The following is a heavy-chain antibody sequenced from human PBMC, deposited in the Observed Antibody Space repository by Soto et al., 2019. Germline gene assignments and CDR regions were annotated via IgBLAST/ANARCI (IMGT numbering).Heavy chain of an antibody. CDR1: GYTFTSYG. CDR2: ISAYNGNT. J-gene: IGHJ5*02. CDR3: ARGLYYDFWSDKGGCWFDP. V-gene: IGHV1-18*01. D-gene: IGHD3-3*01. Sequence: QVQLVQSGAEVKKPGASVKVSCKASGYTFTSYGISWVRQAPGQGLEWMGWISAYNGNTNYAQKLQGRVTMTTDTSTRTAYMELRSLRSDDTAVYYCARGLYYDFWSDKGGCWFDPWGQGTLVTVAS.